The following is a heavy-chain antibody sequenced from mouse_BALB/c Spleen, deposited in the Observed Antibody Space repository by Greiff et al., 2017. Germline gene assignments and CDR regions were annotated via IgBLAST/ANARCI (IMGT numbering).Heavy chain of an antibody. CDR2: ISNGGGST. CDR1: GFTFSSYT. Sequence: EVMLVESGGGLVQPGGSLKLSCAASGFTFSSYTMSWVRQTPEKRLEWVAYISNGGGSTYYPDTVKGRFTISRDNAKNTLYLQMSSLKSEDTAMYYCARQGSTMITTWFAYWGQGTLVTVSA. J-gene: IGHJ3*01. CDR3: ARQGSTMITTWFAY. V-gene: IGHV5-12-2*01. D-gene: IGHD2-4*01.